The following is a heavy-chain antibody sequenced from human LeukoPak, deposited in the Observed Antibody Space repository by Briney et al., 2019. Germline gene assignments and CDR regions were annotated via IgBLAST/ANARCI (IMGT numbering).Heavy chain of an antibody. Sequence: PGGSLRLSCAASGFTFSGFVISWVRQAPGKGPQWVADISGSGGSTYYADSVKGRFTISRDNSKNTLYLQMNSLRAEDTAVYYCAKRAPGIAAAGGLMDVWGKGTTVTVSS. J-gene: IGHJ6*03. CDR2: ISGSGGST. CDR3: AKRAPGIAAAGGLMDV. V-gene: IGHV3-23*01. CDR1: GFTFSGFV. D-gene: IGHD6-13*01.